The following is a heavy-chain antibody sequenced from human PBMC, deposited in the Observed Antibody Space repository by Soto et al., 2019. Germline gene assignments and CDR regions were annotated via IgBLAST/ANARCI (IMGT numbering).Heavy chain of an antibody. CDR2: ISSSSSYI. CDR3: ARGLYYYDNSGYYSP. CDR1: GFTFSSYS. V-gene: IGHV3-21*01. Sequence: EVQLVESGGGLVKPGGSLRLSCAASGFTFSSYSMNWVRQAPGKGLEWVSSISSSSSYIYYADSVKGRFTISRDNAKNSLYLQMNSLRAEDTAVYYCARGLYYYDNSGYYSPWGQGTLVTVSS. D-gene: IGHD3-22*01. J-gene: IGHJ5*02.